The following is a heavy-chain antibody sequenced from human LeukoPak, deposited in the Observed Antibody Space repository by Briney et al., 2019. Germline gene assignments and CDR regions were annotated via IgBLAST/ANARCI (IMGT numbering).Heavy chain of an antibody. J-gene: IGHJ4*02. CDR3: ARHLEDY. Sequence: SETLSLTCAVYGGSFSGYYWSWIRQPPGKGLEWIGEINHSGSTNYNPSLKSRVTISVDTSKNQFSLKLSSVTAADTAVYYCARHLEDYWGQGTLVTVSS. D-gene: IGHD3-3*01. CDR2: INHSGST. V-gene: IGHV4-34*01. CDR1: GGSFSGYY.